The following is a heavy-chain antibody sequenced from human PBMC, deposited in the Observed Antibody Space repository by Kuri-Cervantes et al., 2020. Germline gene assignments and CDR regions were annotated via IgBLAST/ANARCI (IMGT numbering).Heavy chain of an antibody. CDR2: IWADGSRQ. D-gene: IGHD2-2*01. CDR1: GFTFFTHA. V-gene: IGHV3-30*02. CDR3: ARDQLVVAPAAFRYMDV. J-gene: IGHJ6*03. Sequence: GGSLRLSCAASGFTFFTHAMHWVRQAPGKGLEWVAFIWADGSRQDYADSVRGRFIISRDNSKNTVYLQMNSLRPEDTAVYYCARDQLVVAPAAFRYMDVWGKGTTVTVSS.